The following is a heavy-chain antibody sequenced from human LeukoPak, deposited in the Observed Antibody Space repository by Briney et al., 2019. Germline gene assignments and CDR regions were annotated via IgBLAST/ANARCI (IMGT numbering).Heavy chain of an antibody. V-gene: IGHV3-23*01. CDR1: GFTTSSYG. D-gene: IGHD3-22*01. Sequence: PGGSLRLSCAASGFTTSSYGVSWVRQAPGKGLDWVSAISGSGVSTYYADSVKGRFTISRDNSKNTLYLQMNSLRAEDTAVYYCLKGRLTTIVRTALDYWGQGTLVTVSS. CDR3: LKGRLTTIVRTALDY. CDR2: ISGSGVST. J-gene: IGHJ4*02.